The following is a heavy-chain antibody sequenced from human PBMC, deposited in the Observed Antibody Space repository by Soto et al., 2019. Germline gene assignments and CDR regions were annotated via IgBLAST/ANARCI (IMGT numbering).Heavy chain of an antibody. Sequence: ASVKVSCKVSGYTLTELSMHWVRQAPGKGLEWMGGFDPEDGETIYAQKFQGRVTMTEDTSTDTAYMELSSLRSGDTAVYYCATSDSIFDGPIYRGQGTLVTVSS. J-gene: IGHJ4*02. D-gene: IGHD3-3*01. CDR2: FDPEDGET. V-gene: IGHV1-24*01. CDR1: GYTLTELS. CDR3: ATSDSIFDGPIY.